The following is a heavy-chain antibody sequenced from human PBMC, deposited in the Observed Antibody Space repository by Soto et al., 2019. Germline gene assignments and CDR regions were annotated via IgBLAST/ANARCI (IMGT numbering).Heavy chain of an antibody. D-gene: IGHD3-9*01. J-gene: IGHJ4*02. V-gene: IGHV1-46*01. CDR1: GYTFSSYY. CDR2: INPNGGST. Sequence: QVQLVQSGAEVKKPGASVKVSCKASGYTFSSYYIHWVRQAPGQGLEWIGIINPNGGSTNYAQNFKCRLTRTRDTSTATVYMDLSALTCSDTAMYYCVISLGLGDCWGQWTLVTVPS. CDR3: VISLGLGDC.